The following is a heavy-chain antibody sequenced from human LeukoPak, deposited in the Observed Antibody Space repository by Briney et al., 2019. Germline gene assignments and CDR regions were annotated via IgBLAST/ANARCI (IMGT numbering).Heavy chain of an antibody. J-gene: IGHJ4*02. CDR1: GYTFTSFG. CDR3: TRDLGVGTTMIFFDY. V-gene: IGHV1-18*01. CDR2: ISAYNGNT. D-gene: IGHD1-1*01. Sequence: ASVKVSCKASGYTFTSFGISWVRQAPGQGLEWMGWISAYNGNTNYVQKFQGRVTMTTDRSTSTAYMELRSLGSDDTAMYYCTRDLGVGTTMIFFDYWGQGTLVTVSS.